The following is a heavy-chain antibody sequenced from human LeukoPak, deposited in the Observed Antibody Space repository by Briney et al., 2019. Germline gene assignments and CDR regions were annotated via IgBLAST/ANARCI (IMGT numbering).Heavy chain of an antibody. CDR3: ARTGENPPAATLYGMDV. CDR2: VIPIFGTA. CDR1: GGTFSSYG. D-gene: IGHD2-15*01. Sequence: SVKVSCKASGGTFSSYGISWVRQAPGQGLEWMGGVIPIFGTANYAQKFQGRVTITADESTSTAYMELSSLRSEDTAVYYCARTGENPPAATLYGMDVWGQGTTVTVSS. V-gene: IGHV1-69*13. J-gene: IGHJ6*02.